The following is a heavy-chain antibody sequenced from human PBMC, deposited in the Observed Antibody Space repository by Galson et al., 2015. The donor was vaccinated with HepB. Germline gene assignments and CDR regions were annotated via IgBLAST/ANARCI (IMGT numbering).Heavy chain of an antibody. CDR2: IIPILGIA. CDR3: ARDAPPLVGAAAGI. CDR1: GGTFSSYA. V-gene: IGHV1-69*04. J-gene: IGHJ4*02. D-gene: IGHD6-13*01. Sequence: SCKASGGTFSSYAISWVRQAPGQGLEWMGRIIPILGIANYAQKFQGRVTITADKSTSTAYMELSSLRSEDTAVYYCARDAPPLVGAAAGIWGQGTLVTVSS.